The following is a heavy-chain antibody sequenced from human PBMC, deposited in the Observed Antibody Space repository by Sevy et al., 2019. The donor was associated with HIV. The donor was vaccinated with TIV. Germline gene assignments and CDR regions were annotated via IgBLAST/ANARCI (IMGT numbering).Heavy chain of an antibody. CDR3: GRDREMGNYYDSSGSIDY. D-gene: IGHD3-22*01. J-gene: IGHJ4*02. V-gene: IGHV3-30*04. CDR2: ISYDGSNK. Sequence: GGSLRLSCAASGFTFSSYPMHWVRQAPGKGLEWVAVISYDGSNKYYADSVKGRLTSSRDNSKNTLYVQMNSLGAEDTAVFYCGRDREMGNYYDSSGSIDYWGQGTLVTVSS. CDR1: GFTFSSYP.